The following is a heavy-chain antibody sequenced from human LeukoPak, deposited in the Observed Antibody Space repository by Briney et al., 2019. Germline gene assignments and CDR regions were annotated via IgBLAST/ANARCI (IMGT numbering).Heavy chain of an antibody. Sequence: SETLSLTCAVYGGSFSGYCWCWIRQPPGKGLEWIGEINHSGSTNYNPSLKSRVTISVDTSKNQFSLKLSSVTAGDTAVYYCARGGGYDFWSGYGYYGMDVWGQGTTVTVSS. J-gene: IGHJ6*02. V-gene: IGHV4-34*01. CDR1: GGSFSGYC. CDR3: ARGGGYDFWSGYGYYGMDV. CDR2: INHSGST. D-gene: IGHD3-3*01.